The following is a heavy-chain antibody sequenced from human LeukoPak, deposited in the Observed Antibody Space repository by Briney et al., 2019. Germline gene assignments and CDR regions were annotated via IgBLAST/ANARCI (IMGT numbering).Heavy chain of an antibody. CDR1: GFTFSSYA. CDR3: ARDGGSGDYWND. Sequence: PGGSLRLSCAASGFTFSSYAMSWVRQAPGKGLEWVSAISGSGGSTYYADSVKGRFTISRDNSKNTLYLQMNSLRAEDTAVYYCARDGGSGDYWNDWGQGTLVTVSS. D-gene: IGHD4-17*01. CDR2: ISGSGGST. J-gene: IGHJ4*02. V-gene: IGHV3-23*01.